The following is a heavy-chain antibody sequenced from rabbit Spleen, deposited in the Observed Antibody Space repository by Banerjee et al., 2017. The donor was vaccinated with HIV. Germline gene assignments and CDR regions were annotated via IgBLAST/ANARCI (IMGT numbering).Heavy chain of an antibody. CDR3: AKGDSSGVAYDL. Sequence: QSLEESGGDLVKPEASLTLTCTASGFSFSSGYWMCWVRQAPGKGLEWIGCIDTGYGSTYYASWAKGRFTISKTSSTTVTLQMTSLTAADTATYFCAKGDSSGVAYDLWGPGTLVTVS. CDR2: IDTGYGST. D-gene: IGHD1-1*01. J-gene: IGHJ4*01. CDR1: GFSFSSGYW. V-gene: IGHV1S40*01.